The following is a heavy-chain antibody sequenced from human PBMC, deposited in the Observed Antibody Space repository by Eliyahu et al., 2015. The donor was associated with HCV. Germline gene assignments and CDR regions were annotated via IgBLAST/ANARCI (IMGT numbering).Heavy chain of an antibody. CDR2: MSGGSGGST. CDR1: GFIFSSYA. D-gene: IGHD5-12*01. CDR3: AKAGGYSGYDSYSYFDL. Sequence: EVQLVESGGDLVQPGGSLRLSCEASGFIFSSYAMSWVRQAPGKGLEWVSVMSGGSGGSTYYADSVEGRFTISRDNSKNTLYLQMNSLSGGDTAVYHCAKAGGYSGYDSYSYFDLWGRGTLVTVSS. J-gene: IGHJ2*01. V-gene: IGHV3-23*04.